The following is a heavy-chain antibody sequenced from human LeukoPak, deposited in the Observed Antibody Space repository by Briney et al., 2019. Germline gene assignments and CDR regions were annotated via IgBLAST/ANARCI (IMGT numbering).Heavy chain of an antibody. CDR3: ARARLVLDYFDY. CDR1: GYTFTSYD. D-gene: IGHD6-19*01. CDR2: MNPNSGNT. Sequence: GASVKVSCKASGYTFTSYDINWVRQATGQGLEWMGWMNPNSGNTGYAQKFQGRVTMTRDTSTSTVYMELSSLRSEDTAVYYCARARLVLDYFDYWGQGTLVTVSS. V-gene: IGHV1-8*01. J-gene: IGHJ4*02.